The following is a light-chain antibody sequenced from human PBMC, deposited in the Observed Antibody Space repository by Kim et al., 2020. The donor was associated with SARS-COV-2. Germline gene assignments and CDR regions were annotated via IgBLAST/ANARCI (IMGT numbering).Light chain of an antibody. CDR1: NLGNKY. CDR3: QAWDGTTAV. J-gene: IGLJ1*01. Sequence: SYELTQPPSVSVSPGQTASISCSGANLGNKYAFWFQQKPGQSPILVIYQDRNRPSGIPERFSGSNSGNTATLTISGTHAMDEADYYCQAWDGTTAVFGTGTKVTVL. V-gene: IGLV3-1*01. CDR2: QDR.